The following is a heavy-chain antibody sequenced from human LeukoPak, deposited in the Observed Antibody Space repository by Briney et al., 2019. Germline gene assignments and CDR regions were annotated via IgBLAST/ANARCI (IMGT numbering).Heavy chain of an antibody. J-gene: IGHJ5*02. CDR2: VISGSSTI. V-gene: IGHV3-48*02. CDR3: ARSAGGSYYDWFDR. Sequence: GGSLRLSCAASGFTFSSYGMNWVRQAPGKGLEWVSYVISGSSTIYYADSVKGRFTISRDNAKNSLYLQMNSLRDEDTAVYYCARSAGGSYYDWFDRWGQGTLVNVCS. D-gene: IGHD1-26*01. CDR1: GFTFSSYG.